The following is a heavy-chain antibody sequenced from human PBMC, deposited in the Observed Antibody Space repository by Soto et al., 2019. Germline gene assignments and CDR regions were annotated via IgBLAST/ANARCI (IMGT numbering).Heavy chain of an antibody. CDR2: IKSKTDGGTI. Sequence: EVELAESGGNLVKPGGSLRLSCAASRFTFTNAWMSWVRQAPGMGLEWVGRIKSKTDGGTIEYAAPVKGRFTISRDDSKDTLYLQMNSLKTEDTAVYYCATALTRRNEGFEIWGQGTIVTVSS. CDR1: RFTFTNAW. D-gene: IGHD7-27*01. CDR3: ATALTRRNEGFEI. J-gene: IGHJ3*02. V-gene: IGHV3-15*01.